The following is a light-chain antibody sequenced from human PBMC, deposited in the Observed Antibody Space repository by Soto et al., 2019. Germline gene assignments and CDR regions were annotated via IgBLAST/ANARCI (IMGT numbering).Light chain of an antibody. CDR3: SSYAGINNLGV. Sequence: QSALTQPPSASGSPGQSVTISCTGTSSDVGGYKYVSWYQQHPGKAPKLMIFEVNKRPSGVPDRFSGSKSGNTASLTDSGLQAEAEADYYCSSYAGINNLGVFGSGTKLTVL. J-gene: IGLJ1*01. V-gene: IGLV2-8*01. CDR1: SSDVGGYKY. CDR2: EVN.